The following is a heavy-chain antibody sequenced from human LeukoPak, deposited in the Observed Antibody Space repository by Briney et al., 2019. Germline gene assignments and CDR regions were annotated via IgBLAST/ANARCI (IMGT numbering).Heavy chain of an antibody. CDR1: GFTFSSYS. V-gene: IGHV3-21*01. J-gene: IGHJ6*03. D-gene: IGHD3-16*01. CDR2: ISSSSSYI. Sequence: GGSLRLSCAASGFTFSSYSMNWVRQAPGKGLEWVSSISSSSSYIYYADSVKGRFTISRDNAKNSLYLQMNSLRAEDTAVYYCARHRPDYVWGTTNWGYYYMDVWGKGTTVTISS. CDR3: ARHRPDYVWGTTNWGYYYMDV.